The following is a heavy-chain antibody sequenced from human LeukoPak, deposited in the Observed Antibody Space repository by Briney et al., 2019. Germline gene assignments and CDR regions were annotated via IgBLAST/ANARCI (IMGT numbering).Heavy chain of an antibody. CDR1: GGSISSYY. J-gene: IGHJ3*02. CDR3: ARGEMATIEDAFDI. Sequence: SKTLSLTCTVSGGSISSYYWSWIRQPPGKGLEWIGTMYHSGSTNYNPSLKSRVTISVDTSKNQFSLKLSSVTAADTAVYYCARGEMATIEDAFDIWGQGTMATVSS. V-gene: IGHV4-59*01. CDR2: MYHSGST. D-gene: IGHD5-24*01.